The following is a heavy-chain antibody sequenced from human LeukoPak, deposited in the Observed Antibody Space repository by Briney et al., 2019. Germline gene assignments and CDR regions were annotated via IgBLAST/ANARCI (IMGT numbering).Heavy chain of an antibody. Sequence: PGGSLRLSCAASGFTFSSYAMSWVRQAPGEGLEWLSAISGRGDSTYYADSVKGRFTVSRDNSKNTLYLQMNSLRAEDTAVYYCAKGFIEMATIWAGSYWGQGTLVTVSS. J-gene: IGHJ4*02. CDR1: GFTFSSYA. CDR3: AKGFIEMATIWAGSY. V-gene: IGHV3-23*01. D-gene: IGHD5-24*01. CDR2: ISGRGDST.